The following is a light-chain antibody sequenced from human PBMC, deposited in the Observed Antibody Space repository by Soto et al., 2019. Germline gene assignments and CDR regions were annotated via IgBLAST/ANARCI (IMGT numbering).Light chain of an antibody. V-gene: IGKV3-20*01. J-gene: IGKJ1*01. Sequence: EIVLAQSPVTLSWSPGERGTLSCRASQRFGSSNLAWYQQKPGQAPRLLIYSTSSRATGIPDRFSGSGSGTDFTLTISRLEPEDFAVYYCQQYGNSPWTFGQGTKVDIK. CDR3: QQYGNSPWT. CDR1: QRFGSSN. CDR2: STS.